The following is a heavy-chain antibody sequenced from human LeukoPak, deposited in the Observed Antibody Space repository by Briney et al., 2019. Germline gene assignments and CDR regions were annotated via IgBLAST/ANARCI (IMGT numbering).Heavy chain of an antibody. V-gene: IGHV4-34*01. CDR1: GGSFSGYY. CDR2: INHSGST. D-gene: IGHD5-12*01. J-gene: IGHJ4*02. Sequence: SETLSLTCAAYGGSFSGYYWSWIRQPPGKGLEWIGEINHSGSTNYNPSLKSRGTISVDTSKNQFSLKLSSVTAADTAVYYCARGRNVGRLSDYWGQGTLVTVSS. CDR3: ARGRNVGRLSDY.